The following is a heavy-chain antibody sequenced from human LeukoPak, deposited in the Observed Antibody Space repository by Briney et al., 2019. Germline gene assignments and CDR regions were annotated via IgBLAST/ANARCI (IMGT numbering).Heavy chain of an antibody. J-gene: IGHJ4*02. Sequence: PSQTLSLTCTVSGGSISSGGYYWSWIRQHPGKGLEWIGYIYYSGSTYYNPSLKSRVTISVDTSKNQFSLKLSSVTAADTAVHYCARLRGDDYGGNWRFDYWGQGTLVTVSS. CDR3: ARLRGDDYGGNWRFDY. D-gene: IGHD4-23*01. V-gene: IGHV4-31*03. CDR1: GGSISSGGYY. CDR2: IYYSGST.